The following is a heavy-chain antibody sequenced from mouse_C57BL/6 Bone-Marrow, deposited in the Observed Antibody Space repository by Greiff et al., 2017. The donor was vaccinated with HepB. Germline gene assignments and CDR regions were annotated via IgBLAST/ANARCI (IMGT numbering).Heavy chain of an antibody. CDR1: GYTFTSYW. Sequence: QVQLQQPGAELVKPGASVKLSCKASGYTFTSYWMQWVKQRPGQGLEWIGEIDPSDSYTNYKQKFKGKATLTVDTSSSTAYMQLSSLTSEDSAVYYCARWGTTVVATDYYAMDYWGQGTSVTVSS. J-gene: IGHJ4*01. D-gene: IGHD1-1*01. CDR2: IDPSDSYT. CDR3: ARWGTTVVATDYYAMDY. V-gene: IGHV1-50*01.